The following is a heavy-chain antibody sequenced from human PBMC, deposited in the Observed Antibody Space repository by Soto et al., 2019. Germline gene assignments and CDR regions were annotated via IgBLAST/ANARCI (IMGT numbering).Heavy chain of an antibody. J-gene: IGHJ5*02. V-gene: IGHV3-13*04. CDR1: RFTFSSYG. CDR2: IGTAGDT. Sequence: SLEISCAVSRFTFSSYGINWVRQATGKGMEWDSAIGTAGDTYYPGSVKGGFTISRENTKNSLFLQMNSLRAGDTAVYYCARGILAAAGTLVDSWFDHWGQGTLVTVSA. CDR3: ARGILAAAGTLVDSWFDH. D-gene: IGHD6-13*01.